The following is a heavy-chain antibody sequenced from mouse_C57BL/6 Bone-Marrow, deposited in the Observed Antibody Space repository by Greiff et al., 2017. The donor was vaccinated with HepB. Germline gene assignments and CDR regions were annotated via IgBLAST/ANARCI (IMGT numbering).Heavy chain of an antibody. J-gene: IGHJ1*03. CDR1: GFTFSSYA. CDR3: ARAGTGGYFDV. CDR2: ISDGGSYT. Sequence: EVKVEESGGGLVKPGGSLKLSCAASGFTFSSYAMSWVRQTPEKRLEWVATISDGGSYTYYPDNVKGRFTISRDNAKNNLYLQMSHLKSEDTAMYYCARAGTGGYFDVWGTGTTVTVSS. D-gene: IGHD4-1*01. V-gene: IGHV5-4*03.